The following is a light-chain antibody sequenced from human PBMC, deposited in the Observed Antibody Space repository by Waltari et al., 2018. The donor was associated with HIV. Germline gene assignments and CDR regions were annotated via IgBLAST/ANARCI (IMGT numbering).Light chain of an antibody. CDR3: HQYSNYLGS. V-gene: IGKV1-5*03. CDR2: RAT. CDR1: QTVGDW. J-gene: IGKJ1*01. Sequence: DIHMTQSPPTLTASIGDRVNITCRASQTVGDWLAWYQQKHGEAPTRLIYRATTVENGVPSRFSGSASGTDFTLAIDSLHPDDFATYYCHQYSNYLGSFGQGTRVQLK.